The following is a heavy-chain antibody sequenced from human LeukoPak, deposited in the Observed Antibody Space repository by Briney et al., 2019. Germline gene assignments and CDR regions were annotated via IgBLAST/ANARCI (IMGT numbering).Heavy chain of an antibody. D-gene: IGHD1-26*01. CDR3: AKGATSTWYDS. CDR2: ISGSGGTT. J-gene: IGHJ4*02. V-gene: IGHV3-23*01. CDR1: A. Sequence: AMXXXRXAPXXXLXXXSLISGSGGTTYYADSVKGRFTISRDNSKNMFYLQMSSLRAEDTALYYCAKGATSTWYDSWGQGTLVTVSS.